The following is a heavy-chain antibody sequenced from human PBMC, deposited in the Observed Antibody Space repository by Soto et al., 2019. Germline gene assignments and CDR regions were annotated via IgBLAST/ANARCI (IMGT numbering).Heavy chain of an antibody. Sequence: PGGSLRLSCAASGFTFSGYWMSWVRQSPGKGLEWVANIKQDGSEKYYVDSVKGRFTISRDNAKNSLYLQMNSLRAEDTAVYYCARDRVWFGELLLDYWGQGTLVTVSS. V-gene: IGHV3-7*03. J-gene: IGHJ4*02. CDR2: IKQDGSEK. CDR3: ARDRVWFGELLLDY. D-gene: IGHD3-10*01. CDR1: GFTFSGYW.